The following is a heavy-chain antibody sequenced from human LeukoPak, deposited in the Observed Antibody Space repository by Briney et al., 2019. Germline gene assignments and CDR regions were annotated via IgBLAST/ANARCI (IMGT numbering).Heavy chain of an antibody. J-gene: IGHJ4*02. D-gene: IGHD3-16*01. Sequence: GSLRLSCAASGFTFSSYWMVWVRQAPGKGPEWAANIKQDGSEKPYVDSVKGRFTISRDNAKNSLYLQINSLRAEDTAVYYCARSRYGDYWGQGTLVTVSS. V-gene: IGHV3-7*01. CDR1: GFTFSSYW. CDR3: ARSRYGDY. CDR2: IKQDGSEK.